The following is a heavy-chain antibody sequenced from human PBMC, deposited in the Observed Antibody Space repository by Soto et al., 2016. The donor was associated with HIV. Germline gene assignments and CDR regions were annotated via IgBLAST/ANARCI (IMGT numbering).Heavy chain of an antibody. CDR1: GGSISSYY. CDR3: ARDGSATYYNGGFDS. V-gene: IGHV4-59*01. CDR2: IYYSGST. D-gene: IGHD3-10*01. Sequence: VQLQESGPGLVKPSETLSLTCTVSGGSISSYYWNWMRQPPGKGLEWIGYIYYSGSTNYNPSLKSRVTISVDTSKNQFSLKLNSVTAADTAVYYCARDGSATYYNGGFDSWGQGPWSPSPX. J-gene: IGHJ4*02.